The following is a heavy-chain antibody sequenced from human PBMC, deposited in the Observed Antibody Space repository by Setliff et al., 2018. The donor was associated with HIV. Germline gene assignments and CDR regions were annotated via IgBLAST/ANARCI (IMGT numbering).Heavy chain of an antibody. CDR1: GFSFRNFG. Sequence: PGGSLRLSCTASGFSFRNFGMTWVRQAPGRGLEWVSGITGNGRSTYYADSVRGRFTISRDNAKNSLYLQMNSLRAEDTAFYYCARGWFDSWGQGTLVTVSS. CDR3: ARGWFDS. J-gene: IGHJ5*01. V-gene: IGHV3-48*01. CDR2: ITGNGRST.